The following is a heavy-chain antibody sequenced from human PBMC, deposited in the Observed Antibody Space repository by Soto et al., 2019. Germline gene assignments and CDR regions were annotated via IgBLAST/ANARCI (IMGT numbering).Heavy chain of an antibody. Sequence: QIQLEESGGGLVKPGGSLRLSCTVSGFTFSNYYMAWIRQAPGKGLEWISYISTRGTSTFYADSVKGRFTISRDNAMNSLFLQMNSLGVEDTAVYFCARDGVLFRAGFDSWGQGTLVTVAS. D-gene: IGHD3-16*01. CDR3: ARDGVLFRAGFDS. V-gene: IGHV3-11*01. CDR1: GFTFSNYY. J-gene: IGHJ4*02. CDR2: ISTRGTST.